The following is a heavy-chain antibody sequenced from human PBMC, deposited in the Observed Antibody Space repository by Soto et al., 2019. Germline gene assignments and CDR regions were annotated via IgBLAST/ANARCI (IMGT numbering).Heavy chain of an antibody. J-gene: IGHJ5*02. V-gene: IGHV2-26*01. CDR2: IFSNDEK. Sequence: SGPTLVNPTETLTLTCTVSGFSLSNARMGVSWIRQPPGKALEWLAHIFSNDEKSYSTSLKSRLTISKDTSKSQVVLTMTNMDPVDTATYYCARRPSGYSSSWYNWFDPWGQGTLVTVSS. D-gene: IGHD6-13*01. CDR3: ARRPSGYSSSWYNWFDP. CDR1: GFSLSNARMG.